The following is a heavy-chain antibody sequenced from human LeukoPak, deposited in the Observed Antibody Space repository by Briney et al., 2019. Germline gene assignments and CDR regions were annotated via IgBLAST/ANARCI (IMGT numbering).Heavy chain of an antibody. CDR1: GLIFSHYT. CDR3: AKSDCGSDGCKLLNY. Sequence: PGGSLRLSCAASGLIFSHYTMTWVRQAPGKGLEWVSSINGSGDATKYADSVMGRFTVSRDNSKNAVFLQMNSLRAEDTAIYYCAKSDCGSDGCKLLNYWGQGTLVSASS. D-gene: IGHD2-21*01. V-gene: IGHV3-23*01. CDR2: INGSGDAT. J-gene: IGHJ4*02.